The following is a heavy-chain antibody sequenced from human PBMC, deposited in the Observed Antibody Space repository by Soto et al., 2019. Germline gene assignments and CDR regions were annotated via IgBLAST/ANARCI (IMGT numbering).Heavy chain of an antibody. Sequence: SETLSLTCAVYCGSFSGYYWTWTRQPPGKGLEWIGEITHSGSTNYNPSLKSRVTISVDTSKNQFSLNLNSVTAADTAVYYCARSSVRGWSYWGQGTLVTVSS. D-gene: IGHD3-10*02. CDR3: ARSSVRGWSY. J-gene: IGHJ4*02. CDR1: CGSFSGYY. V-gene: IGHV4-34*01. CDR2: ITHSGST.